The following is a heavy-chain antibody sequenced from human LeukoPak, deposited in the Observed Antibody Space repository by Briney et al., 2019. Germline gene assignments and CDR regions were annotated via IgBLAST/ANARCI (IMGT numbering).Heavy chain of an antibody. J-gene: IGHJ3*02. Sequence: ASVKVSCKASGYTFTSYGISWVRQAPGQGLEWMGRIIPILGIANYAQKFQGRVTITADKSTSTAYMELSSLRSEDTAVYYCARDTADDAFDIWGQGTMVTVSS. CDR1: GYTFTSYG. CDR3: ARDTADDAFDI. V-gene: IGHV1-69*04. CDR2: IIPILGIA. D-gene: IGHD4-17*01.